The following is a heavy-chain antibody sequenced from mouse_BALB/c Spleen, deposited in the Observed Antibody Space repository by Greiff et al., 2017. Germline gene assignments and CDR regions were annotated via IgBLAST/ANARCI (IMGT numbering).Heavy chain of an antibody. CDR3: ARHSDGSSYFDY. Sequence: EVKLQESGGDLVKPGGSLKLSCAASGFTFSSYGMSWVRQTPDKRLEWVATISSGGSYTYYPDSVKGRFTISRDNAKNTLYLQMSSLKSEDTAMYYCARHSDGSSYFDYWGQGTTLTVSS. D-gene: IGHD1-1*01. CDR2: ISSGGSYT. J-gene: IGHJ2*01. CDR1: GFTFSSYG. V-gene: IGHV5-6*01.